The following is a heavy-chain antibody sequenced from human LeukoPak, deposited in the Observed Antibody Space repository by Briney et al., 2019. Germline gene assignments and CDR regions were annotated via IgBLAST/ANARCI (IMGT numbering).Heavy chain of an antibody. D-gene: IGHD3-10*01. V-gene: IGHV1-69*13. Sequence: SVKVSCKTSGGTFSSYATNWVRQAPGQGLEWVGRIIPVFDTKDYAQKFQDRVTITADASTSTAYLEVYSVTSDDTAVYYCARGLPTEGVDFHMWGQGTMVIVSS. CDR1: GGTFSSYA. CDR2: IIPVFDTK. CDR3: ARGLPTEGVDFHM. J-gene: IGHJ3*02.